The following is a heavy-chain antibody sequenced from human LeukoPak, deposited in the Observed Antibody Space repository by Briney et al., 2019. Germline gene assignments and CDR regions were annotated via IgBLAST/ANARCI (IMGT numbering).Heavy chain of an antibody. D-gene: IGHD3-10*01. V-gene: IGHV4-4*02. CDR3: ARVYGSGSYYLYYFDY. CDR2: IYHSGST. Sequence: SETLSLTCAVSGGSISSSNWWSWVRQPPGKGLEWIGEIYHSGSTYYNPSLKSRITISVDTSKNQFSLKLSSVTAADTAVYYCARVYGSGSYYLYYFDYWGQGTLVTVSS. CDR1: GGSISSSNW. J-gene: IGHJ4*02.